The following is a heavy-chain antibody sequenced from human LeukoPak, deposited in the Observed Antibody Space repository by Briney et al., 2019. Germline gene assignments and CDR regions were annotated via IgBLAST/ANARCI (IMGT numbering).Heavy chain of an antibody. CDR3: ASHSGGYAY. Sequence: SETLSLTCAVSGGSISSGAYSWSWIRQPPGKGLEWIGYIYDSGNTYYTPSLKSRVTISVDTSKNQFSLKLSSVTAADTAVYYCASHSGGYAYWGQGTLVTVSS. CDR2: IYDSGNT. V-gene: IGHV4-30-4*07. CDR1: GGSISSGAYS. D-gene: IGHD5-12*01. J-gene: IGHJ4*02.